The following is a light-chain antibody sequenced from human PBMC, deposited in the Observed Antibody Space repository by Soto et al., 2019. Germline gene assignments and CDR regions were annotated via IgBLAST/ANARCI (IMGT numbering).Light chain of an antibody. J-gene: IGKJ1*01. Sequence: EIVLTQSPGTLSLSPGERATLSCRASETVAGSYLAWYQQKPGQAPRLLIHGASTRATGIADRFSGSGSGTDFTLTISRLETEDFAVYYCQLYGTSPKTFGQGTKV. CDR2: GAS. CDR3: QLYGTSPKT. CDR1: ETVAGSY. V-gene: IGKV3-20*01.